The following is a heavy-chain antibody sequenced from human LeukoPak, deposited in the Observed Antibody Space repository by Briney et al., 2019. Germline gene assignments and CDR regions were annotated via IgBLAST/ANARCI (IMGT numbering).Heavy chain of an antibody. V-gene: IGHV4-61*02. Sequence: PSETLSLTCTVSGGSISSGDYYWSWIRQPAGKGLEWIGRIYSSGYTNYNPSLKSRVTMSVDTSKNQFSLKLSSVTAADTAVYYCARVAAMSTHDAFDIWGQGIMVTVSS. CDR3: ARVAAMSTHDAFDI. J-gene: IGHJ3*02. CDR1: GGSISSGDYY. CDR2: IYSSGYT. D-gene: IGHD5-18*01.